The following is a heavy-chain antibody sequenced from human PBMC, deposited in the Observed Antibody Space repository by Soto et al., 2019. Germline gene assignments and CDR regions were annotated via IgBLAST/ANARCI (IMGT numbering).Heavy chain of an antibody. CDR1: GGTFSSYA. D-gene: IGHD6-6*01. CDR2: IIPIFGTA. CDR3: ARARIAARLYYYYGMDV. Sequence: SVKVSCKASGGTFSSYAISWVRQAPGQGLEWMGGIIPIFGTASYAQKFQGRVTITADESTSTAYMELSSLRSEDTAVYYCARARIAARLYYYYGMDVWGQGTTVTVSS. V-gene: IGHV1-69*13. J-gene: IGHJ6*02.